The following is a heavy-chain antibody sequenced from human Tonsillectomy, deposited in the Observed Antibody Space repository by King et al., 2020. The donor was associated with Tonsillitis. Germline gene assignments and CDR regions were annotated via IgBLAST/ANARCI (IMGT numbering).Heavy chain of an antibody. CDR2: ISGSGSST. J-gene: IGHJ4*02. Sequence: VQLVESGGDLVQPGGSLRLSCAVSGFTFSSYAMSWVRQAPGKGLEWVSAISGSGSSTYYADSVKGRFTILRDNSKNTLYLQMNSLGAEDTAVYYCAKDQTGYSSGWFDYWGQGTLVAVSS. D-gene: IGHD6-19*01. V-gene: IGHV3-23*04. CDR1: GFTFSSYA. CDR3: AKDQTGYSSGWFDY.